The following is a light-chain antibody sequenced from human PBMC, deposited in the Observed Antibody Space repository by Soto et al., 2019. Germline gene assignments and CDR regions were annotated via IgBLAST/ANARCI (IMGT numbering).Light chain of an antibody. CDR1: QTVTRNY. CDR3: QQYGDSPWT. CDR2: GAS. V-gene: IGKV3-20*01. Sequence: IVLTQSPGTLSLSPGERATLSCRASQTVTRNYLAWHQQKPGQTPRLLVYGASSRATGIPDRFSGSGSGTDFTLTISRLEPEDFAVYYCQQYGDSPWTFGQGTKVDIK. J-gene: IGKJ1*01.